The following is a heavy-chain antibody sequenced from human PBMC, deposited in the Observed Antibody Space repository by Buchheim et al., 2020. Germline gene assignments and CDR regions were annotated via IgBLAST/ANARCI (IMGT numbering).Heavy chain of an antibody. J-gene: IGHJ6*02. Sequence: QVQLQESGPGLVKPSQTLSLTCTVSGGSISSGGYYWSWIRQHPGKGLEWIGYIYYSGSTYYNPSLTSRVTISVDTSTNQFSLKLSSVTAADTAVYYCARHPSVSMISHNFYLYYGMDVWGQGT. CDR3: ARHPSVSMISHNFYLYYGMDV. D-gene: IGHD3-16*01. CDR1: GGSISSGGYY. CDR2: IYYSGST. V-gene: IGHV4-31*03.